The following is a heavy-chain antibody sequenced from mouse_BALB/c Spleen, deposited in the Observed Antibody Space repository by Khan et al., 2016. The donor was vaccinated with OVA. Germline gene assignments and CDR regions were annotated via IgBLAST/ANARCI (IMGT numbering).Heavy chain of an antibody. Sequence: IQLVQSGPELMKPGASVKISCKASVYSFSTYYIHWVTRSHGKTLEWIGYIDPFNGATTYNQKFKGKATLTVDKSSSTAYMHLTSLTSEDSAVDYCARHGSTSWFAYWGQGTLVTVSA. J-gene: IGHJ3*01. V-gene: IGHV1S135*01. D-gene: IGHD1-1*01. CDR2: IDPFNGAT. CDR3: ARHGSTSWFAY. CDR1: VYSFSTYY.